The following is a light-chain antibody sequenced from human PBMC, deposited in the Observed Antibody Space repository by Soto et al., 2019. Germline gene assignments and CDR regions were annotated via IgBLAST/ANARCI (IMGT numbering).Light chain of an antibody. CDR1: GSDFGRYNR. V-gene: IGLV2-18*02. Sequence: QSVLTQPPSVSGSPGQSVTISCTGTGSDFGRYNRVSWYQHTPGTAPKLLIYEVTNRPSGVPDRFAGSRSGNTASLTSSGLQDEDDADYYCSSFTTSDTWVLGGGTKLTVL. J-gene: IGLJ3*02. CDR2: EVT. CDR3: SSFTTSDTWV.